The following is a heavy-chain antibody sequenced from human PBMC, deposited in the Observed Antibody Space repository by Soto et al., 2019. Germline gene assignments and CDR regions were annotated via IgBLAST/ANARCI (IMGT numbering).Heavy chain of an antibody. CDR1: GGSFSGYY. CDR3: ARSQYYYYDSSGYYYGPLDY. J-gene: IGHJ4*02. V-gene: IGHV4-34*01. CDR2: INHSGST. Sequence: PSETLSLTCAVYGGSFSGYYWSWIRQPPGKGLEWIGEINHSGSTNYNPSLKSRVTISVDTSKNQFSLKLSSVTAADTAVYYCARSQYYYYDSSGYYYGPLDYWGQGTLVTVSS. D-gene: IGHD3-22*01.